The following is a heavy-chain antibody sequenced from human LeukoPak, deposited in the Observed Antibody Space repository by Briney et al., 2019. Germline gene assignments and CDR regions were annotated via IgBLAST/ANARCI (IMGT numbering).Heavy chain of an antibody. CDR2: LNSDGSST. CDR3: ATGNYHAFDI. Sequence: GGSLRLSCAASGFTFSSYWMHWVRQAPGKGLVWVSCLNSDGSSTRYADSVRGRFTISRDNAKNTLYLQMNSLRAEDTAVYYCATGNYHAFDIWAQGTMVTVSS. J-gene: IGHJ3*02. D-gene: IGHD3-16*02. V-gene: IGHV3-74*01. CDR1: GFTFSSYW.